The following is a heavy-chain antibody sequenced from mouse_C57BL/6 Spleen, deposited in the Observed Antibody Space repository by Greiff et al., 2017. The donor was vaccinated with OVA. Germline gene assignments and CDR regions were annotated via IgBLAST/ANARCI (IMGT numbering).Heavy chain of an antibody. J-gene: IGHJ2*01. CDR3: ATLYYYGSSGDFDY. CDR2: IDPSDSET. Sequence: QVQLKQPGAELVRPGSSVKLSCKASGYTFTSYWMHWVKQRPIQGLEWIGNIDPSDSETHYNQKFKDKATLTVDKSSSTAYMQLSSLTSEDSAVYYCATLYYYGSSGDFDYWGQGTTLTVSS. V-gene: IGHV1-52*01. D-gene: IGHD1-1*01. CDR1: GYTFTSYW.